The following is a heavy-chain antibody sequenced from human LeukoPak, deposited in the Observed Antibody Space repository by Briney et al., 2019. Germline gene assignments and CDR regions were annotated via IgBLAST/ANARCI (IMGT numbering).Heavy chain of an antibody. V-gene: IGHV3-30*18. J-gene: IGHJ4*02. D-gene: IGHD4/OR15-4a*01. Sequence: GGSLRLSCAASGFTFDDYAIHWVRQAPGKGLEWVAVSAHDEVGKQFADSVKGRFTLSRDNSRDSVHLQMNRLRDEDAAVYYCAKDRGYGEHEPFESWGQGSLVTVSS. CDR2: SAHDEVGK. CDR3: AKDRGYGEHEPFES. CDR1: GFTFDDYA.